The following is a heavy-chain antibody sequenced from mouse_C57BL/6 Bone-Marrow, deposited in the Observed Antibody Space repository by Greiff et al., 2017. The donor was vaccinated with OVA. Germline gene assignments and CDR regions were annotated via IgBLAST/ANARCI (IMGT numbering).Heavy chain of an antibody. CDR2: INSAGGST. V-gene: IGHV5-2*01. CDR3: ARHDGYDAMDY. Sequence: EVQRVESGGGLVQPGESLKLSCESNEYEFPSHDMSWVRKTPEKRLELVAAINSAGGSTYYPDTMERRFIISRDNTKKTLYLQVSSLRSEDTALNYCARHDGYDAMDYWGQGTSVTVSS. D-gene: IGHD2-3*01. CDR1: EYEFPSHD. J-gene: IGHJ4*01.